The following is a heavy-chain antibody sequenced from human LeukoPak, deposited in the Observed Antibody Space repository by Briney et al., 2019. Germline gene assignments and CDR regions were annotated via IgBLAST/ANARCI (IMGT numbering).Heavy chain of an antibody. Sequence: GGSLRLSCAASGFTSDDYAMHWVRQAPGKGLEWVSGISWNSGSIGYADSVKGRFTISRDNAKNSLYLQMNSLRAEDTALYYCAKDMNTAMVGTFDYWGQGTLVTVSS. D-gene: IGHD5-18*01. V-gene: IGHV3-9*02. CDR1: GFTSDDYA. CDR2: ISWNSGSI. CDR3: AKDMNTAMVGTFDY. J-gene: IGHJ4*02.